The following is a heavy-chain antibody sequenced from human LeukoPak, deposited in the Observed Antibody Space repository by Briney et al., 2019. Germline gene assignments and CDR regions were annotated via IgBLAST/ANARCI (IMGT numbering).Heavy chain of an antibody. D-gene: IGHD3-10*01. J-gene: IGHJ3*02. CDR3: ARLRGPWAFDI. CDR1: GSSFTSYW. CDR2: IDPSDSYT. Sequence: GESLPISCQGSGSSFTSYWVSWVRQLPGKGLEWMGRIDPSDSYTNYSPSFQGHVTISADKSISTAYLQWSSLKASDTAMYYCARLRGPWAFDIWGQGTMVTVSS. V-gene: IGHV5-10-1*01.